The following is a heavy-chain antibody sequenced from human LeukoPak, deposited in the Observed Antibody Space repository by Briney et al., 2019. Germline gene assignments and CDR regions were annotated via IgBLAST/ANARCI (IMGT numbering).Heavy chain of an antibody. J-gene: IGHJ4*02. D-gene: IGHD4-17*01. Sequence: SETLSLTCTVSGGSISSSSHYWGWIRQPPGKGLEWIGSIYYSGSTYYNPSLKSRVTISVDTSKNQFSLKLSSVTAADTAVYYCARRSVTTCFDYWGQGTLVTVSS. V-gene: IGHV4-39*01. CDR1: GGSISSSSHY. CDR2: IYYSGST. CDR3: ARRSVTTCFDY.